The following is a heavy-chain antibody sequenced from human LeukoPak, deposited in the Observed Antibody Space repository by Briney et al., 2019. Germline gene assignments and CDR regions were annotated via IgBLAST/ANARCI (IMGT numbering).Heavy chain of an antibody. D-gene: IGHD3-10*01. CDR1: GATLSSYA. Sequence: SMKVSCKASGATLSSYAISWVRHPPGQGLEWMGVIIPIFGTANYAQKFQGRVTITADESTSTAYMELSSLRSEDTAVYYCAREMRFGELYYYYYGMDVWGKGTTVTVSS. J-gene: IGHJ6*04. V-gene: IGHV1-69*01. CDR3: AREMRFGELYYYYYGMDV. CDR2: IIPIFGTA.